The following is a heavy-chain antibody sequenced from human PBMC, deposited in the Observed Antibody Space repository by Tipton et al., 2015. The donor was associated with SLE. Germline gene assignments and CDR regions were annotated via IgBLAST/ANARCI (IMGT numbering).Heavy chain of an antibody. D-gene: IGHD3-22*01. Sequence: TLSLTCSVYGDSLSGQYWSWIRQPPGKGLEWIGYVFSSGTTYYNPSLQGRLSMSLDTSKNQLSLQLSSVTSADTAVYYCARYFYDSSGVCLFDLWGQGTLVTVSS. CDR2: VFSSGTT. CDR3: ARYFYDSSGVCLFDL. CDR1: GDSLSGQY. J-gene: IGHJ4*02. V-gene: IGHV4-31*03.